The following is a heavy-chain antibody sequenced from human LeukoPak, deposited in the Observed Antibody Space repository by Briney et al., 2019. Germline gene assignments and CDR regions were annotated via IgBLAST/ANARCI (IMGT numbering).Heavy chain of an antibody. D-gene: IGHD2-8*01. J-gene: IGHJ4*02. CDR1: GYTFTGYY. V-gene: IGHV1-2*06. Sequence: DSVKVSCKASGYTFTGYYMHWVRQAPGQGLELMGRINPNSGGTNYAQKFQGRVTMTRDTSISTAYMELSRLRSDDTAVYYCARAHCTNGVCYLFDYWGQGTPVTVSS. CDR3: ARAHCTNGVCYLFDY. CDR2: INPNSGGT.